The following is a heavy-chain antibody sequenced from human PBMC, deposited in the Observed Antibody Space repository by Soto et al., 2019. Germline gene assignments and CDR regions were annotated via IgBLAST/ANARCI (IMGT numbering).Heavy chain of an antibody. CDR1: GYSFTSFW. V-gene: IGHV5-51*01. Sequence: GESLKISCEGSGYSFTSFWIGWVRQMPGKGLEWMGIIYPSDSDARYSPSFQGQVTISVDKSISTAYLQWSSLKASDTAMYYCAKTDYSDYIDYWGQGTLVTVS. J-gene: IGHJ4*02. CDR3: AKTDYSDYIDY. D-gene: IGHD4-4*01. CDR2: IYPSDSDA.